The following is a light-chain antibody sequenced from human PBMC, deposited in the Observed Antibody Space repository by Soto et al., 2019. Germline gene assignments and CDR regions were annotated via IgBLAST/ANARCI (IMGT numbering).Light chain of an antibody. Sequence: QSVLTKSPSASGTPGQRVTISCSGSSSNIGSNTVNWYHQLPGTAPKLLIYSDNQRPSGVPDRFSGSKSGTSASLAISGLQSEDEADYYCAAWDDSLNGYVFASGTKVTVL. J-gene: IGLJ1*01. CDR1: SSNIGSNT. CDR2: SDN. V-gene: IGLV1-44*01. CDR3: AAWDDSLNGYV.